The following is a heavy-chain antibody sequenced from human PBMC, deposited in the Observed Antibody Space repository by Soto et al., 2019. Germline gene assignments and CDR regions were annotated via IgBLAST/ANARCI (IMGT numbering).Heavy chain of an antibody. CDR2: ISYDGSNK. J-gene: IGHJ4*02. CDR3: AKDYGWELLLLQLDY. CDR1: GFTFSSYG. V-gene: IGHV3-30*18. Sequence: GGSLRLSCAASGFTFSSYGMHWVRQAPGKGLEWVAVISYDGSNKYYADSVKGRFTISRDNSKNTLYLQMNSLRAEDTAVYYCAKDYGWELLLLQLDYWGQGTLVTVSS. D-gene: IGHD1-26*01.